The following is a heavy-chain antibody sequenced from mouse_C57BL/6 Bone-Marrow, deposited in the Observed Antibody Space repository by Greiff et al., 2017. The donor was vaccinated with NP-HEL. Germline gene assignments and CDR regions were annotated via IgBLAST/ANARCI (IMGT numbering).Heavy chain of an antibody. J-gene: IGHJ2*01. Sequence: QVQLKESGAELVRPGASVTLSCKASGYTFTDYEMHWVKQTPVHGLEWIGAIDPETGGTAYNQKFKGKAILTADKSSSTAYMELRSLTSEDSAVYYCTRRYGSRGFDYWGQGTTLTVSS. CDR3: TRRYGSRGFDY. D-gene: IGHD1-1*01. CDR2: IDPETGGT. CDR1: GYTFTDYE. V-gene: IGHV1-15*01.